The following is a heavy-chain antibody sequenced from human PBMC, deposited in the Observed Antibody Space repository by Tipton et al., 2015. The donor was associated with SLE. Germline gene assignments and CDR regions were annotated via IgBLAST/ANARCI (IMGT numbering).Heavy chain of an antibody. CDR3: VRLRSKVLIDY. Sequence: TLSLTCSVSGVSISSDGYYWSWIRQHPGKGPEWIGTIYYSGSTYYYPSLKSRITISVDTSKNQFSLEVRSVTAADTAVYYCVRLRSKVLIDYWGQGTLVTVSS. CDR2: IYYSGST. D-gene: IGHD2-8*01. V-gene: IGHV4-31*03. CDR1: GVSISSDGYY. J-gene: IGHJ4*02.